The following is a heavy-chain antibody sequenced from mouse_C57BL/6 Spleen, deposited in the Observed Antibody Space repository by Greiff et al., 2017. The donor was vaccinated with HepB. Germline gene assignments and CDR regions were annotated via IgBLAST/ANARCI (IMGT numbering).Heavy chain of an antibody. CDR1: GYTFTDYY. V-gene: IGHV1-76*01. D-gene: IGHD2-4*01. Sequence: QVHVKQSGAELVRPGASVKLSCKASGYTFTDYYINWVKQRPGQGLEWIARIYPGSGNTYYNEKFKGKATLTAEKSSSTAYMQLSSLTSEDSAVYFCARRGLRLDYWGQGTSVTVSS. J-gene: IGHJ4*01. CDR2: IYPGSGNT. CDR3: ARRGLRLDY.